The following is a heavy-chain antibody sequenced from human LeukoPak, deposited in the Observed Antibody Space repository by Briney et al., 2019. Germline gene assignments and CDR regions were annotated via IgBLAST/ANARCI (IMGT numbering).Heavy chain of an antibody. CDR2: INPNSGGT. V-gene: IGHV1-2*02. J-gene: IGHJ6*03. CDR1: GYTFTGYY. Sequence: ASVKVSCKASGYTFTGYYMHWVRQAPGQGLEWMGWINPNSGGTNYAQKFQGRVTITADESTSTAYMELSSLRSEDTAVYYCARVPLHYYYYMDVWGKGTTVTVSS. CDR3: ARVPLHYYYYMDV.